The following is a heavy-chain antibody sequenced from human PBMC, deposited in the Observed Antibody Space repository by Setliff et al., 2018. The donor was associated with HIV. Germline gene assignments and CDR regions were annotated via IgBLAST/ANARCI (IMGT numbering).Heavy chain of an antibody. V-gene: IGHV1-2*02. Sequence: ASVKVSCKASGYGFSSYGFSWVRQAPGEGLEWVGWVSPYNGDTNYAQKFLGRVTMTRDTSISTVYMELTSLRSDDTAIYYCARDANYGSSGYDREYFDYWGQGTLVTVSS. CDR1: GYGFSSYG. CDR2: VSPYNGDT. J-gene: IGHJ4*02. CDR3: ARDANYGSSGYDREYFDY. D-gene: IGHD5-12*01.